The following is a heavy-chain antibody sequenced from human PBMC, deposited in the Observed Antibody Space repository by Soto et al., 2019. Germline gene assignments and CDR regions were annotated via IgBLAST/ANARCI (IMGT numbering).Heavy chain of an antibody. J-gene: IGHJ5*02. CDR3: ARDQREGNWFDP. Sequence: QLQLQESGSGLVRPSQTLSLTCAGSGGSISSGGYSWNWIRQPPGKGLEWIGYIYHSGSTLYNPSLKSRVTISVHKSKNPFSLKLSSVTAADTAVYDCARDQREGNWFDPWGQGTLVTVSS. V-gene: IGHV4-30-2*01. CDR2: IYHSGST. CDR1: GGSISSGGYS.